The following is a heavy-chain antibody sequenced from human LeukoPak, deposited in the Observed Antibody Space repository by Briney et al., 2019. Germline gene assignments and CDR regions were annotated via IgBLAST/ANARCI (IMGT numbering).Heavy chain of an antibody. CDR3: AREPGLARSTFFDY. J-gene: IGHJ4*02. CDR1: GYIFTSYG. CDR2: ISAFNGNT. D-gene: IGHD3-16*01. Sequence: AASVKVSCKASGYIFTSYGVSWGRQAPGQGLEWMGWISAFNGNTNYAQKFRGRVTMTTEASTSTAYMELRSLRSDDTAFYYCAREPGLARSTFFDYWGQGTLVTVST. V-gene: IGHV1-18*01.